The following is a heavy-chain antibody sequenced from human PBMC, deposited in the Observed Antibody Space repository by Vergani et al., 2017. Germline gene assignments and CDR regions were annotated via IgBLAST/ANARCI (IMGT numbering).Heavy chain of an antibody. Sequence: QITLKESGPTLVKPTQTLTLTCTFSGFSLSTSGVGVGWIRQPPGKALEWLALIYWDDDKHYSPFLKSRITITKDTSNNQVVLTMTNMDPVDTATYYCAHRPVHVGCWDYWGQGTLVTVSS. CDR3: AHRPVHVGCWDY. V-gene: IGHV2-5*02. J-gene: IGHJ4*02. CDR2: IYWDDDK. D-gene: IGHD2-8*01. CDR1: GFSLSTSGVG.